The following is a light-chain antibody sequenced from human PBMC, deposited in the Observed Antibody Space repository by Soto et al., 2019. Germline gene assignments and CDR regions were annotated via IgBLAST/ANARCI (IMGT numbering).Light chain of an antibody. CDR3: QQYNKWPPIT. V-gene: IGKV3-15*01. CDR1: QSVSSN. Sequence: EIVMTQYQATLSVSPGERATLSCRASQSVSSNLAWYQQKPGQAPRLLIYGASTRATGIPARFSGSGSGTEFTLTISSLQSEDFAVYYCQQYNKWPPITFGQGTRLEIK. J-gene: IGKJ5*01. CDR2: GAS.